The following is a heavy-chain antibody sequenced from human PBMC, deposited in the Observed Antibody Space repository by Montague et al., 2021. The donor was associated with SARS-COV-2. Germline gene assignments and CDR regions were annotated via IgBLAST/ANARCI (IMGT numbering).Heavy chain of an antibody. J-gene: IGHJ6*02. Sequence: SLRLSCAASGFTFSSYSMNWVRQAPGKGLEWVSSISSSSYIYYADSVEGRFTISRGNAKNSLYLQMNSLRAEDTAVYYCARDLDIVVVPAAMNYYYYGMDVWGQGTTVTVSS. CDR3: ARDLDIVVVPAAMNYYYYGMDV. D-gene: IGHD2-2*03. CDR2: ISSSSYI. V-gene: IGHV3-21*01. CDR1: GFTFSSYS.